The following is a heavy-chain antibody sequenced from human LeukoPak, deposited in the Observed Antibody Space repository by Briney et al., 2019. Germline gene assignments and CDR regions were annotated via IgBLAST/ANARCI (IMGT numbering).Heavy chain of an antibody. CDR3: AAGERSYGSSGY. Sequence: PGGSLRLSCAASGFTFSSYGMHWVRQAPGKGLEWVAVIWFDGSNKYYADSVKGRFTISRDNSKNTLYLQMNSLRAEDTAVYYCAAGERSYGSSGYWGQGTLATVSS. J-gene: IGHJ4*02. V-gene: IGHV3-33*01. CDR2: IWFDGSNK. CDR1: GFTFSSYG. D-gene: IGHD6-19*01.